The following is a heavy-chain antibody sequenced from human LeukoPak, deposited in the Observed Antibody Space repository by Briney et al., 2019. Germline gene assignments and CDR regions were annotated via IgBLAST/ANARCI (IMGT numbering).Heavy chain of an antibody. Sequence: GGSLRLSCAASGFTFSDYYMSWIRQAPGKGLEWVSYISSSGSTIYYADSVKGRFTISRDNAKNSLYLQMNSLRAEDTAVYYCAAGSSSWYYYYYGMDVWGQGTTVTVSS. CDR2: ISSSGSTI. J-gene: IGHJ6*02. D-gene: IGHD6-13*01. V-gene: IGHV3-11*01. CDR1: GFTFSDYY. CDR3: AAGSSSWYYYYYGMDV.